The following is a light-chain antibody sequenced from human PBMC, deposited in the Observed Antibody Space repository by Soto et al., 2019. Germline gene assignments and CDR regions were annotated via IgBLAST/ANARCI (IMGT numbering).Light chain of an antibody. V-gene: IGKV3-11*01. Sequence: EILLTQSPATLSVSPGERATLSGRASQSVSSNLAWYQQKPGQARRLLIYDASNRATGIPARFSGSGSGTDFTLTISSLEPEDFAVYYCQPRSNWPLTFGEGTKVDIK. CDR1: QSVSSN. CDR2: DAS. J-gene: IGKJ4*01. CDR3: QPRSNWPLT.